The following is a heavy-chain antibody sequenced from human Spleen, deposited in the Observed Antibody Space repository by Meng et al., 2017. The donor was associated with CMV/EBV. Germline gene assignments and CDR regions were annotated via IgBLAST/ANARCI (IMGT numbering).Heavy chain of an antibody. D-gene: IGHD1-26*01. CDR3: AREYCATTGCYSWFDP. Sequence: SGGTFRNHVITWVRQAPGQGPEWMGGILPISGTATYAQNFQGRVTITTDESTSTIYMELRSLRSEDTAIYYCAREYCATTGCYSWFDPWGQGTLVTVSS. V-gene: IGHV1-69*05. CDR2: ILPISGTA. CDR1: GGTFRNHV. J-gene: IGHJ5*02.